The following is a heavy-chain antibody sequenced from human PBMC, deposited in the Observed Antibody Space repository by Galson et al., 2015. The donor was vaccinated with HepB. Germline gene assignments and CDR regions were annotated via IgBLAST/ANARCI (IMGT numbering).Heavy chain of an antibody. D-gene: IGHD3-10*01. CDR3: ARAYYGSGSYYSHDAFDI. Sequence: SVKVSCKASGDTFSTYTIAWVRQAPGQGLEWMGRIIPLLDIANYAQKFQGRVTITADKSTSTAYMELSSLRSEDTAVYYCARAYYGSGSYYSHDAFDIWGQGTMVTVSS. V-gene: IGHV1-69*02. CDR2: IIPLLDIA. J-gene: IGHJ3*02. CDR1: GDTFSTYT.